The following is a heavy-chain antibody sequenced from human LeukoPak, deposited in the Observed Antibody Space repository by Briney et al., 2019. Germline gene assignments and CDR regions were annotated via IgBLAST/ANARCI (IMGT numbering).Heavy chain of an antibody. V-gene: IGHV1-69*06. J-gene: IGHJ6*03. D-gene: IGHD2-15*01. CDR3: ATQYCSGGSCSYYMDV. CDR2: IIPIFGTA. Sequence: GASVKVSCKASGGTFSSYAISWVRQAPGQGLEWMGGIIPIFGTANYAQKFQGRVTITADKSTSTAYMELSSLRSEDTAVYYCATQYCSGGSCSYYMDVWGKGTTVTVSS. CDR1: GGTFSSYA.